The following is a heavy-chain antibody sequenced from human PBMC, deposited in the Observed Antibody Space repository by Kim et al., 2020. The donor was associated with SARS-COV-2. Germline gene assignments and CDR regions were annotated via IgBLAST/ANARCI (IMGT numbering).Heavy chain of an antibody. J-gene: IGHJ4*02. CDR2: IYYSGST. D-gene: IGHD2-21*01. CDR1: GGSISSSSYY. CDR3: ARRGVRAYCGGDCYSGYFDY. Sequence: SETLSLTCTVSGGSISSSSYYWGWIRQPPGKGLEWIGSIYYSGSTYYNPSLKSRVTISVDTSKNQFSLKLSSVTAADTAVYYCARRGVRAYCGGDCYSGYFDYWGQGTLVTVSS. V-gene: IGHV4-39*01.